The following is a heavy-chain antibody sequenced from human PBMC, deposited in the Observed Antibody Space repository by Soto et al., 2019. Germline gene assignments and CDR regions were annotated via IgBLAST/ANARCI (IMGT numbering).Heavy chain of an antibody. CDR2: INHSGRV. Sequence: PSGTLALTCAVYGGSFSGHSWTWIRQSPGKGLEWIGDINHSGRVNYSPSLKSRVTISLDTSKNQFSLTLSAVTAADTAMYYCSTRAYDTNGYYRTHPWXQATLVTVSS. J-gene: IGHJ5*02. CDR3: STRAYDTNGYYRTHP. CDR1: GGSFSGHS. D-gene: IGHD3-22*01. V-gene: IGHV4-34*01.